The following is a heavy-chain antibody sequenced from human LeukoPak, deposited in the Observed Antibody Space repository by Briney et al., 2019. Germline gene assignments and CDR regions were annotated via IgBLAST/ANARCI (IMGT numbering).Heavy chain of an antibody. V-gene: IGHV1-18*01. Sequence: ASVKVSCKASGYSFSNFGISWVRQAPGQGLEWVAWIIAVTGITNYAQNLQGRVTMTTDTSTSIAYMELRSLRSDDTAVYYCARGPASDYNWFDPWGQGTLVTVSS. CDR2: IIAVTGIT. CDR3: ARGPASDYNWFDP. CDR1: GYSFSNFG. D-gene: IGHD2-21*02. J-gene: IGHJ5*02.